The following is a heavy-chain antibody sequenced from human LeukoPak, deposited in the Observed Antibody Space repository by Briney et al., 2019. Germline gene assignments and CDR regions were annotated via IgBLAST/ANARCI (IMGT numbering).Heavy chain of an antibody. D-gene: IGHD3-22*01. V-gene: IGHV1-3*01. J-gene: IGHJ4*02. CDR2: INAGNGNT. CDR3: ARDLSGRYDSPYMAQDY. CDR1: GYTFTSYV. Sequence: GASVKVSCKASGYTFTSYVLHWVRQAPGQRLEWMGWINAGNGNTKYSQKFQGRVTITRDTSASTAYMELSSLRSEDTAVYYCARDLSGRYDSPYMAQDYWGQGTLVTVSS.